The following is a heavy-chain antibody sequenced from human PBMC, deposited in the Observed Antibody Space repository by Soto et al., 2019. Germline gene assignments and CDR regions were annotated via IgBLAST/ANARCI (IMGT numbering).Heavy chain of an antibody. V-gene: IGHV1-18*01. J-gene: IGHJ5*02. CDR2: ISAYNGNT. D-gene: IGHD2-15*01. CDR3: ARVEGIVVVVAALPPGWFDP. CDR1: GYTFTSYG. Sequence: SVKGSFKASGYTFTSYGISWVRQAPGQGLEWMGWISAYNGNTNYAQKLQGRVTMTTDTSTSTAYMELRSLRSDDTAVYYCARVEGIVVVVAALPPGWFDPWGQGTLVTVYS.